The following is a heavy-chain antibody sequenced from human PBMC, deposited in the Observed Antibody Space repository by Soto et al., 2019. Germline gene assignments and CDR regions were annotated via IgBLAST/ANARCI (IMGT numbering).Heavy chain of an antibody. Sequence: SVKVSCKASGGTFSSYTISWVRQAPGQGLEWMGRIIPIRGIANYAQKFQGRVTMTRDKSTSTAYMELSRLRSDDTAVYYCARADYYYYYMDVWGKGTTVTVSS. J-gene: IGHJ6*03. CDR1: GGTFSSYT. CDR3: ARADYYYYYMDV. CDR2: IIPIRGIA. V-gene: IGHV1-69*02.